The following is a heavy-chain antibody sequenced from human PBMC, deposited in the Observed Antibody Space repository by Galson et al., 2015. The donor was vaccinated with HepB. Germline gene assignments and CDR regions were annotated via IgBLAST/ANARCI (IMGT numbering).Heavy chain of an antibody. CDR1: GYLTNYY. CDR3: VKMDYYNSSGYIPL. V-gene: IGHV1-46*01. Sequence: SVKVSCKASGYLTNYYMHWGRQAPGQGLECMGIINLSGGSTSYAQKFQGRVTMTRDTSTSTIYMELSNLRSEDTAVYYCVKMDYYNSSGYIPLWGQGTLVTVSS. J-gene: IGHJ4*02. D-gene: IGHD3-22*01. CDR2: INLSGGST.